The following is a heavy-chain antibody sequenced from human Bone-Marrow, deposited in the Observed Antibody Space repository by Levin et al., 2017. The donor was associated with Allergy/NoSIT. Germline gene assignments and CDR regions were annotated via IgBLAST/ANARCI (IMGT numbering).Heavy chain of an antibody. J-gene: IGHJ3*02. CDR2: IYHSGST. D-gene: IGHD6-13*01. Sequence: SQTLSLTCTVSGYSISSGYYWGWIRQPPGKGLEWIGSIYHSGSTYYNPSLKSRVTISVDTSKNQFSLKLSSVTAADTAVYYCARDIAAAGTGDAFDIWGQGTMVTVSS. CDR1: GYSISSGYY. V-gene: IGHV4-38-2*02. CDR3: ARDIAAAGTGDAFDI.